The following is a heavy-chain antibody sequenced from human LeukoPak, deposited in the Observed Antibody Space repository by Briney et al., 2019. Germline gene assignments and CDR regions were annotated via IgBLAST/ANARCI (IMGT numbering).Heavy chain of an antibody. Sequence: SETLSLTCTVSGGSISSGSYYWTWIRQPAGKGLEWIGRIYTRGSTNYNPSLKSRVTISVDTSKNQFSLKLSSVTAADTAVYYCARRGRITMVRGVIQDYYYYMDVWGKGTTVTVSS. J-gene: IGHJ6*03. CDR1: GGSISSGSYY. CDR3: ARRGRITMVRGVIQDYYYYMDV. D-gene: IGHD3-10*01. V-gene: IGHV4-61*02. CDR2: IYTRGST.